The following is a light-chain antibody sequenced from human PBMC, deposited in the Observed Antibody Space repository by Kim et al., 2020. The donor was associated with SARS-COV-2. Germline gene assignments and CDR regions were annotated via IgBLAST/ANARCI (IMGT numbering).Light chain of an antibody. J-gene: IGLJ2*01. CDR2: GKN. CDR1: GRRSYY. Sequence: ALGQTVRITCQGDGRRSYYATWYQQKPGQAPILVIYGKNNRPSGIPDRFSGSSSGNTASLTITGTQAGDEADYYCNSRDSNDNVVFGGGTQLTVL. CDR3: NSRDSNDNVV. V-gene: IGLV3-19*01.